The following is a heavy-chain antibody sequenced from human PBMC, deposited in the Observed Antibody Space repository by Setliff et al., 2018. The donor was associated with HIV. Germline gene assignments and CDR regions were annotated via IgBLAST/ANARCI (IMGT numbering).Heavy chain of an antibody. CDR3: VRGKRYAYTSGGLDV. J-gene: IGHJ6*02. CDR1: GFTFNNAW. Sequence: GGSLRLSCAASGFTFNNAWMTWVRQAPGKGPEWVSSISSSDDDTHYADSLRGRFTVSRDNAKSALYLQMNNLSVDDTAIYFCVRGKRYAYTSGGLDVWGQGTTVTVS. D-gene: IGHD3-16*01. V-gene: IGHV3-21*01. CDR2: ISSSDDDT.